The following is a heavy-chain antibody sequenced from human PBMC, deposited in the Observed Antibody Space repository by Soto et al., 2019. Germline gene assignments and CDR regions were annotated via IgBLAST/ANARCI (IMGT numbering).Heavy chain of an antibody. CDR1: GGTFSSYA. J-gene: IGHJ4*02. V-gene: IGHV1-69*13. CDR3: AREGAHSSSYAGTSNY. Sequence: ASVKVSCKASGGTFSSYAISWVRQAPGQGLEWMGGIIPIFGTANYAQKFQGRVTITADESTSTAYMELSSLRSEDTAVYYCAREGAHSSSYAGTSNYWGQGTLVTVSS. CDR2: IIPIFGTA. D-gene: IGHD6-13*01.